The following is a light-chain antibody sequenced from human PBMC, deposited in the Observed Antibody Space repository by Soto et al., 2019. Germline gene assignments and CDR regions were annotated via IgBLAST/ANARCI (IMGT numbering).Light chain of an antibody. CDR1: QSISSY. V-gene: IGKV1-39*01. CDR2: DAT. Sequence: DIEVTQSPTSLSASVGDRVTITCRASQSISSYLSWYQQKLGKAPKLLIYDATILQSGVPSRFSGSGSGTDFTLTISALQPEDSATYYCHQRYSIPFTFGPGTTVDI. J-gene: IGKJ3*01. CDR3: HQRYSIPFT.